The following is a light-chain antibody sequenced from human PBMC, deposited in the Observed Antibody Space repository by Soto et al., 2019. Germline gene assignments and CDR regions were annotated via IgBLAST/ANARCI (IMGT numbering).Light chain of an antibody. CDR1: QSIRTY. Sequence: EIVLTQSPATLSLFPGERATLSCRASQSIRTYLAWYQQKPGQAPRLLISNASNRATGIPARFSVSGSGTDFSLTISSLEAEDFAVYYCHQRSNWPRTFGGGTKVEIK. J-gene: IGKJ4*01. CDR2: NAS. CDR3: HQRSNWPRT. V-gene: IGKV3-11*01.